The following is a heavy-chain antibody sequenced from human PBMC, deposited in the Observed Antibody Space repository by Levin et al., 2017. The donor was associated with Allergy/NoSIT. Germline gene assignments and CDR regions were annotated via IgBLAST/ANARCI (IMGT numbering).Heavy chain of an antibody. CDR3: ARVPLPGYYDSSGYYLDY. Sequence: SSETLSLTCTVSGGSVSSGSYYWSWIRQPPGKGLEWIGYIYYSGSTNYNPSLKSRVTISVDTSKNQFSLKLSSVTAADTAVYYCARVPLPGYYDSSGYYLDYWGQGTLVTVSS. J-gene: IGHJ4*02. D-gene: IGHD3-22*01. CDR1: GGSVSSGSYY. CDR2: IYYSGST. V-gene: IGHV4-61*01.